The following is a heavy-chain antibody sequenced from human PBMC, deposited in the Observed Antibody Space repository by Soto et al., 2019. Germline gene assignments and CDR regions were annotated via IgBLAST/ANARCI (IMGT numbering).Heavy chain of an antibody. J-gene: IGHJ5*02. V-gene: IGHV3-11*01. D-gene: IGHD2-2*01. Sequence: GESLKNSCAASGFTFSDYYMSWIRQAPGKGLEWVSYISSSGSTIYYADSVKGRFTISRDNAKNSLYLQMNSLRAEDTAVYYCARDYDIVVVPAAMPLGWFDPWGQGTLVTVSS. CDR3: ARDYDIVVVPAAMPLGWFDP. CDR1: GFTFSDYY. CDR2: ISSSGSTI.